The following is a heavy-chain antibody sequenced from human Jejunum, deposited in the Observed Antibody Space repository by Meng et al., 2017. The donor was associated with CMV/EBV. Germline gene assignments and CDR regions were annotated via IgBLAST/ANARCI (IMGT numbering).Heavy chain of an antibody. D-gene: IGHD3-22*01. V-gene: IGHV4-4*07. Sequence: DSHPGLLRPSATLPHPRILAGVSLSNDDWNCVRHTAGKGPEWMWRVYTKGRAIDHPSLVSRVTISEDTSKNQFSLRLTSVTAADTAVYYCARSGYYYDTTGYSPFDYWGQGALVTVSS. J-gene: IGHJ4*02. CDR1: GVSLSNDD. CDR3: ARSGYYYDTTGYSPFDY. CDR2: VYTKGRA.